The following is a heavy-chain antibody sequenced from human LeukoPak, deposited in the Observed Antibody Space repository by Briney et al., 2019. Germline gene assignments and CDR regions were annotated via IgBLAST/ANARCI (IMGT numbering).Heavy chain of an antibody. J-gene: IGHJ4*02. D-gene: IGHD3-9*01. V-gene: IGHV4-30-4*01. CDR3: ARHFPPKDDILTGYYREYFDY. CDR2: INYSGST. Sequence: SETLSLTCTVSGGSIASAGYYWSWIRQHPGKGLEWIGYINYSGSTYYNPSLKSRVTISGDTSKNQFSLKLSSVTAADTAVYYCARHFPPKDDILTGYYREYFDYWGQGTLVTVSS. CDR1: GGSIASAGYY.